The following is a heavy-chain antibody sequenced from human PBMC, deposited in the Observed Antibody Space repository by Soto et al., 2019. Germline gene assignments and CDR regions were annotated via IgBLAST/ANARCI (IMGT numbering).Heavy chain of an antibody. CDR3: ARRYGGTFDY. Sequence: SETLSLTCTVSGGSISSYYWSWIRQPPGKGLEWIGYIYYSGGTNYNPSLKSRVTISVDTSKNQFSLKLSSVTAADTAVYYCARRYGGTFDYWGQGTLVTVS. J-gene: IGHJ4*02. CDR2: IYYSGGT. V-gene: IGHV4-59*08. D-gene: IGHD2-15*01. CDR1: GGSISSYY.